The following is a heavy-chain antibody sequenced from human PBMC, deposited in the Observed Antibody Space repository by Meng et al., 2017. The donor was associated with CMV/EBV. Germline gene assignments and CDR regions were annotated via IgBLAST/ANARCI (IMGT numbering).Heavy chain of an antibody. Sequence: GESLKISCAASGFTVSSNYMSWVRQAPGKGLEWVSGISWNSGSIGYADSVKGRFTISRDNAKNSLYLQMNSLRAEDTAVYYCATPEGGWYDYWGQGTLVTVSS. CDR3: ATPEGGWYDY. D-gene: IGHD6-19*01. J-gene: IGHJ4*02. CDR2: ISWNSGSI. CDR1: GFTVSSNY. V-gene: IGHV3-48*04.